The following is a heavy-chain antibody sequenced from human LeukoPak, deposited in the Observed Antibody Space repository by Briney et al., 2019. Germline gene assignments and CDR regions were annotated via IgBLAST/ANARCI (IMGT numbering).Heavy chain of an antibody. Sequence: GGSLRLSCAASGFTVSTNYMSWVRQAPRKGLEWVSIIYSGGSTYYADSVKGRFTISRDKSKNTLFLQMNSLRAEDTAVYYCASSGYYSDFDYWGQGTLVTVSS. CDR3: ASSGYYSDFDY. D-gene: IGHD3-22*01. V-gene: IGHV3-53*01. J-gene: IGHJ4*02. CDR1: GFTVSTNY. CDR2: IYSGGST.